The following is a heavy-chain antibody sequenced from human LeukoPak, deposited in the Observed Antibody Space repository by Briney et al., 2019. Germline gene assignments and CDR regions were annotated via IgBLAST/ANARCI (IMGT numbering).Heavy chain of an antibody. J-gene: IGHJ1*01. Sequence: GGSLRLSCAASGFTFSSYWMSWVRQAPGKGLEWVANIKQDGSEKYYVDSVKGRFTISRDNAKNSLYLQMNSLRAEDTAVYYCARDGMGYYYDSSGRDKYFQHWGQGTLVTVSS. V-gene: IGHV3-7*01. CDR2: IKQDGSEK. D-gene: IGHD3-22*01. CDR3: ARDGMGYYYDSSGRDKYFQH. CDR1: GFTFSSYW.